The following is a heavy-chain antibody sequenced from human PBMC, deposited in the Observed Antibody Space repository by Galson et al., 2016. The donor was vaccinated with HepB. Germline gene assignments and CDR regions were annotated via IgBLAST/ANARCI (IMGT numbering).Heavy chain of an antibody. D-gene: IGHD4/OR15-4a*01. Sequence: SLRLSCAASGFTFNNAWMSWARQAPGKGLEWVGRIKRNTDGGTTDYAAPVKGRFTIPRDDSKSTLFLQMDSLKTEDTAVYYCVTDWEGATPRFVYWGQGTLVTVSS. CDR2: IKRNTDGGTT. J-gene: IGHJ4*02. V-gene: IGHV3-15*01. CDR1: GFTFNNAW. CDR3: VTDWEGATPRFVY.